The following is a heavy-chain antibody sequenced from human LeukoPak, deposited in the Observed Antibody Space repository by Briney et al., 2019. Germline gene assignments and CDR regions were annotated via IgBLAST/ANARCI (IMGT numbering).Heavy chain of an antibody. Sequence: SETLSLTCTVSGGSVTDYYWSWIRQSPGKGLEWIGYIYYTGTSYNPSLKSRVTISADTSKNQFSLKLISVTAADTAVYYCARDSGYDAFDIWGQGTMVTVSS. V-gene: IGHV4-59*02. CDR1: GGSVTDYY. J-gene: IGHJ3*02. CDR2: IYYTGT. CDR3: ARDSGYDAFDI. D-gene: IGHD5-12*01.